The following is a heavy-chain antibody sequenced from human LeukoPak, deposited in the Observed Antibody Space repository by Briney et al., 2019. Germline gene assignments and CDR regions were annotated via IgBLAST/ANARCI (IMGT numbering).Heavy chain of an antibody. J-gene: IGHJ3*02. Sequence: GGSLRLSCAASGFTVSSNYMSWVRQAPGKGLEWVSVIYSGGSTYYAVSVKVRFTISSDNSKNTLYLQMNSLRAEDTAVYYCARFGNYDFWSGYDAFDIWGQGTMVTVSS. CDR2: IYSGGST. D-gene: IGHD3-3*01. V-gene: IGHV3-66*02. CDR3: ARFGNYDFWSGYDAFDI. CDR1: GFTVSSNY.